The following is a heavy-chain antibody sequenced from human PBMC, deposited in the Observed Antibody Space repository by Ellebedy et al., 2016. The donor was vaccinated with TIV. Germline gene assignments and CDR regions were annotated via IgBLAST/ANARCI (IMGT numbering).Heavy chain of an antibody. D-gene: IGHD3-10*01. CDR1: GFTFNSYA. J-gene: IGHJ4*02. CDR2: IPYDGSGQ. Sequence: GESLKISCAASGFTFNSYAMHWVRQAPGKGLEWVAVIPYDGSGQHYRDSLKGRFTISRDNSKNTLYLQMNSLRVDDTDVYYCARGRGSGAWLIDYWGQGTLVSVSS. CDR3: ARGRGSGAWLIDY. V-gene: IGHV3-30*04.